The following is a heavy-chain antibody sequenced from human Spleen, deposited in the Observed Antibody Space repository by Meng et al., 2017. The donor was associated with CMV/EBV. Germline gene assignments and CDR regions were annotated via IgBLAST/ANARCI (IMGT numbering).Heavy chain of an antibody. CDR2: ISYDGSNK. CDR3: ARDDYSNYPVDC. CDR1: GFTFSGYS. Sequence: GGSLRLSCAASGFTFSGYSMHWVRQAPGKGLEWVTFISYDGSNKYYADSVKGRFTISRDNSKNTLFLQMNSLRTEDTGVYYCARDDYSNYPVDCWGQGTLVTVSS. V-gene: IGHV3-30*04. J-gene: IGHJ4*02. D-gene: IGHD4-11*01.